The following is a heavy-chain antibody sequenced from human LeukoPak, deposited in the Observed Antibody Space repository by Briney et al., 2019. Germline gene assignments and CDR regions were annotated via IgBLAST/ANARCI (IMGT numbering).Heavy chain of an antibody. Sequence: ASVKVSCKASGYTFTGYYMHWVRQAPGQGLEWMGWINPNSGGTNYAQKFQGRVTMTRDTSISTAYMELSRLRSDDTAVYYCARVSVLRYFDLDYRGQGTLVTVSS. V-gene: IGHV1-2*02. CDR3: ARVSVLRYFDLDY. D-gene: IGHD3-9*01. J-gene: IGHJ4*02. CDR1: GYTFTGYY. CDR2: INPNSGGT.